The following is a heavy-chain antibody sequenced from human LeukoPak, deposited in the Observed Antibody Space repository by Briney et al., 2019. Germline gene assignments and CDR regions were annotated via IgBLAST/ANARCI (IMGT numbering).Heavy chain of an antibody. CDR1: GYTFIEYG. CDR2: ISAYNGNT. J-gene: IGHJ4*02. D-gene: IGHD6-13*01. CDR3: ARYAAGRDLDF. V-gene: IGHV1-18*01. Sequence: ASVKVSCKASGYTFIEYGISWVGQAPGQGLEWMGWISAYNGNTNYAQKFQGRVTMTTDTSTNTAHTELGSLTSDDTAVYFCARYAAGRDLDFWGQGTLVTVSS.